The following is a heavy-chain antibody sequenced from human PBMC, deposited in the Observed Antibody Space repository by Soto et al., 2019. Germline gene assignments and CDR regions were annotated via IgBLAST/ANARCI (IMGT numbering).Heavy chain of an antibody. D-gene: IGHD6-6*01. CDR1: GFTFSSYW. CDR3: ARDMTTAARPYYYYYGMDV. J-gene: IGHJ6*02. V-gene: IGHV3-74*01. Sequence: GGSLRLSCAASGFTFSSYWMHWVRQAPGKGLVWVSRINSDGSSTSYADSVKGRFTISRDNSKNTLYLQMNSLRAEDTAVYYCARDMTTAARPYYYYYGMDVWGQGTTVTVSS. CDR2: INSDGSST.